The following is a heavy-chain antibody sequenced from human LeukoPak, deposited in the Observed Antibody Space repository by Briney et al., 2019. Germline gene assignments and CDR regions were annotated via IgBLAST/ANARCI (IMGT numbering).Heavy chain of an antibody. D-gene: IGHD3-10*01. CDR2: IYHSGST. J-gene: IGHJ5*02. V-gene: IGHV4-30-2*01. Sequence: LRLSRAASGFTFSDYYMSWIRQAPGKGLEWIGYIYHSGSTYYNPSLKSRVTISVDRSKNQFSLKLSSVTAADTAVYYCARGGYYYGSGDWFDPWGQGTLVTVSS. CDR1: GFTFSDYY. CDR3: ARGGYYYGSGDWFDP.